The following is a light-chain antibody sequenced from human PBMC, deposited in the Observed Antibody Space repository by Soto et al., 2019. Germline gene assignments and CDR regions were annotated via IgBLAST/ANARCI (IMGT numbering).Light chain of an antibody. V-gene: IGKV3-20*01. CDR3: QQYGNSPLLT. J-gene: IGKJ4*01. Sequence: EIVLTQSPGTLSLSPGERATLSCMASQSVSSSYLAWYQQKPGQAPRLLIYGASSRATGIPDRFSGSGSGTDFTLTISRLEPEDFAVYSCQQYGNSPLLTFGGGTKVDI. CDR2: GAS. CDR1: QSVSSSY.